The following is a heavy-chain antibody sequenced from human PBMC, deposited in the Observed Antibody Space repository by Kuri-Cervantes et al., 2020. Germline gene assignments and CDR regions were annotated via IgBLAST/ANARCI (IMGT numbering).Heavy chain of an antibody. CDR1: GFTFSSYP. J-gene: IGHJ6*04. V-gene: IGHV3-30*04. CDR2: ISYDGSNK. D-gene: IGHD3-3*01. Sequence: GGSLRLSCAASGFTFSSYPMHWVRQAPGKGLEWVAVISYDGSNKYYADSVKGRFTISRDNSKNTLYLQMNSLRAEDTAVYYCASGNLDFWSGYSFLDVWGKGTTVTVSS. CDR3: ASGNLDFWSGYSFLDV.